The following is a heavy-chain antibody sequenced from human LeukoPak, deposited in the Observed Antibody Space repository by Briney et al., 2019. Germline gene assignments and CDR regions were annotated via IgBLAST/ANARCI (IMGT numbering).Heavy chain of an antibody. J-gene: IGHJ3*02. V-gene: IGHV3-21*01. CDR1: GFTFSSYS. D-gene: IGHD3-10*01. CDR3: ARDFRFGEKTDDAFDI. CDR2: ISSSSSYI. Sequence: GGSLRLSCAASGFTFSSYSMNWVRQAPGKGLEWVLSISSSSSYIYYADSVKGRFTISRDNAKNSLYLQMNSLRAEDTAVYYCARDFRFGEKTDDAFDIWGQGTMVTVSS.